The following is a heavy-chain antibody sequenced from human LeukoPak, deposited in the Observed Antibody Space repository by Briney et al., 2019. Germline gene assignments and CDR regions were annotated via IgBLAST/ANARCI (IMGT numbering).Heavy chain of an antibody. CDR3: ARDGTYYYDSSGYPDY. CDR2: INSDGSST. V-gene: IGHV3-74*01. J-gene: IGHJ4*02. Sequence: GGSLRLSCAASGFTFSSYWMHWVRHAPGKGLVWVSRINSDGSSTSYADSVKGRFTISRDNAKNTLYLQMNSLRAEDTAVYYCARDGTYYYDSSGYPDYWGQGTLFTFSS. CDR1: GFTFSSYW. D-gene: IGHD3-22*01.